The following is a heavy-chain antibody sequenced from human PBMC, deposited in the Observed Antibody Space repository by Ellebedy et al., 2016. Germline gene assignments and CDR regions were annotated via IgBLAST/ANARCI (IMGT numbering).Heavy chain of an antibody. D-gene: IGHD6-19*01. CDR2: ISSTGTYI. Sequence: GESLKISCAASGFTFSNFALSWVRQAPGKGLEWVSSISSTGTYIYYAGSVRGRFTISRDNAKNSLYLQMDSLGTEDTAVYYCASRAIAVTGTDPPRDYYYGMDVWGQGTTVTVS. CDR1: GFTFSNFA. V-gene: IGHV3-21*01. CDR3: ASRAIAVTGTDPPRDYYYGMDV. J-gene: IGHJ6*02.